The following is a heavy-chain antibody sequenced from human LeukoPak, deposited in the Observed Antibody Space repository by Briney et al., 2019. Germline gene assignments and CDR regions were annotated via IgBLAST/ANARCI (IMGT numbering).Heavy chain of an antibody. CDR3: ATPLGYCSSTSCPDY. Sequence: ASVKVSCKASGYTFTSYYMHWVRQAPGQGLEWMGIINPSVGSTSYAQKFQGRVTMTTDTSTSTVYMELSSLRSEDTAVYYCATPLGYCSSTSCPDYWGQGTLVTVS. D-gene: IGHD2-2*01. J-gene: IGHJ4*02. V-gene: IGHV1-46*01. CDR2: INPSVGST. CDR1: GYTFTSYY.